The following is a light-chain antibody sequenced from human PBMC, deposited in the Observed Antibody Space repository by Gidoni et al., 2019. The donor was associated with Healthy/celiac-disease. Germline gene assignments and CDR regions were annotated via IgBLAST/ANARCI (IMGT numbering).Light chain of an antibody. CDR3: QQSYSTPHT. CDR1: QSISSY. V-gene: IGKV1-39*01. J-gene: IGKJ2*01. CDR2: AAS. Sequence: DIQMTQSPSPLSASVGDRVTITCRASQSISSYLNWYQQKPGKAPKLLIYAASSLQSGVPSRFSGSGSGTDCTLTISSLQPEDFATYYCQQSYSTPHTFGQGTKLEIK.